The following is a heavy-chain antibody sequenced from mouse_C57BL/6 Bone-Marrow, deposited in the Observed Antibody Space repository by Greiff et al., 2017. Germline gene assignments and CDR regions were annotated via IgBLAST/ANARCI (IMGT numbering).Heavy chain of an antibody. CDR2: INPNNGGT. CDR3: ARDPPYYYGSSYYAMDY. Sequence: EVQLQQSGPELVKPGASVKISCKASGYTFTDYYMNWVKQSHGKSLEWIGDINPNNGGTSYNQQFKGKATLTVDKSSSTAYMELRSLTSEDSAVYYCARDPPYYYGSSYYAMDYWGQGTSVTVSS. V-gene: IGHV1-26*01. J-gene: IGHJ4*01. CDR1: GYTFTDYY. D-gene: IGHD1-1*01.